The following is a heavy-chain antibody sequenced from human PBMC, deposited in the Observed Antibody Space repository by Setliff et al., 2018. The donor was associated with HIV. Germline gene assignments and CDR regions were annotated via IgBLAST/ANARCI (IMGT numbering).Heavy chain of an antibody. V-gene: IGHV1-8*01. D-gene: IGHD2-15*01. CDR2: MNPNSGNT. CDR3: ARRIGFDV. Sequence: GASVKVSCKASGYTFTNYDINWVRQVTGQGLEWMGWMNPNSGNTGYGQKFQGRVTMTRDTSISTAYMELSNLGSEDTAVYYCARRIGFDVWGRGTMVTVSS. CDR1: GYTFTNYD. J-gene: IGHJ3*01.